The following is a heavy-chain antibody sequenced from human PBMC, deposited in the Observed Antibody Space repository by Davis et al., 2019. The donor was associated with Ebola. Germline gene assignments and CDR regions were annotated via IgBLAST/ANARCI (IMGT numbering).Heavy chain of an antibody. CDR1: GYTFTGYY. D-gene: IGHD3-22*01. CDR3: ARPAGYYDSSGYYYPYFDY. Sequence: ASVKVSCKASGYTFTGYYIHWVRQAPGQGLEWMGWINPNSGGTNYAQKYQGRVTMTRDTSISTAYMELTRLRSDDTAVYYCARPAGYYDSSGYYYPYFDYWGQGTLVTVSS. J-gene: IGHJ4*02. CDR2: INPNSGGT. V-gene: IGHV1-2*02.